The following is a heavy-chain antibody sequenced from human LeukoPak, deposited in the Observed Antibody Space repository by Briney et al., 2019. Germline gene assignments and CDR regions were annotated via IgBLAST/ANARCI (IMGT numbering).Heavy chain of an antibody. V-gene: IGHV1-8*01. D-gene: IGHD3-3*01. CDR2: MNPKSGNT. CDR3: ARAITIFDYYYMDV. J-gene: IGHJ6*03. Sequence: GASVKVSCNISGDTFTTYDINWVRQATGQGLEWMGWMNPKSGNTVYAQKFQGRLTLTRDVSISTAYMELSSLRSEDMAVYFCARAITIFDYYYMDVWGKGTTVTVSS. CDR1: GDTFTTYD.